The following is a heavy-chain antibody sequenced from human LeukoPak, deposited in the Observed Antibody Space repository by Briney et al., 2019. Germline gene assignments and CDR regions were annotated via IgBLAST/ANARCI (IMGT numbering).Heavy chain of an antibody. Sequence: GGSLRLSCAASGFTFSSYWMSWVRQAPGKGLEWVANIKQDGSEKYYVDSVKGRFTISRDNAKNSLYLQMNSLRAEDTAVYYCARDLYRIVVVPHYFDYWGQGTLVTVSS. J-gene: IGHJ4*02. D-gene: IGHD3-22*01. V-gene: IGHV3-7*01. CDR1: GFTFSSYW. CDR2: IKQDGSEK. CDR3: ARDLYRIVVVPHYFDY.